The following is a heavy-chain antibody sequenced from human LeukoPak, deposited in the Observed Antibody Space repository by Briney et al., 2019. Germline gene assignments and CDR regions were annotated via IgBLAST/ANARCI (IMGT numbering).Heavy chain of an antibody. CDR2: ISSSSSYI. CDR3: ARDSRWLPRDAFDI. D-gene: IGHD4-23*01. V-gene: IGHV3-21*01. J-gene: IGHJ3*02. Sequence: GGSLRLSCAASGFTFSSYSMNWVRQAPGKGLEWVSSISSSSSYIYYADSVKGRFTISRDNAKNSLYLQMNSLRAEDTAVYYCARDSRWLPRDAFDIWGQGTMVTVSS. CDR1: GFTFSSYS.